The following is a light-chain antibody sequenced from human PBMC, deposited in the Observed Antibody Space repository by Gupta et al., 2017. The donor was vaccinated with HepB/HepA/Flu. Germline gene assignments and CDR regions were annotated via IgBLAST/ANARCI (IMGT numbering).Light chain of an antibody. CDR1: QSISSN. J-gene: IGKJ1*01. Sequence: EIVMTQSPATLSVSPGERATLSCRASQSISSNLAWYQQKPGQAPRLLIYGASTRATGIPARFSGSGSGTEFILTISSLQSEDFAVYYCQQYTNWPRTFGQGTTVESK. CDR2: GAS. CDR3: QQYTNWPRT. V-gene: IGKV3-15*01.